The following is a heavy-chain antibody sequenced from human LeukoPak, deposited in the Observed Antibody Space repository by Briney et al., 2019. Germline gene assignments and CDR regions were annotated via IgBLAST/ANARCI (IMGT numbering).Heavy chain of an antibody. CDR1: GFTFSSYA. CDR3: ATHYCSSTSCYLTN. V-gene: IGHV3-23*01. J-gene: IGHJ4*02. CDR2: ISGSGGST. Sequence: PGGSLRLSCAASGFTFSSYAMSWVRQAPGKGLEWVSAISGSGGSTYYADSVKGRFTISRDNSKNTLYLQMNNLRAEDTAVYYCATHYCSSTSCYLTNWGQGTLVTVSS. D-gene: IGHD2-2*01.